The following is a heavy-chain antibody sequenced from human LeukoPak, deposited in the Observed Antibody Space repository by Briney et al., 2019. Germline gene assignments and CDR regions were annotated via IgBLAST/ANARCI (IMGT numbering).Heavy chain of an antibody. J-gene: IGHJ4*02. CDR3: AKDLDYTTYGYYLDY. D-gene: IGHD4-11*01. CDR1: GFTFSSYA. V-gene: IGHV3-23*01. Sequence: PGGSLRLSCTASGFTFSSYAMNWVRQAPGKGLEWVSGIGAGGTFTYYADSVKGRFTIFRDNSRNTLYLQMNSLRADDTAVYYCAKDLDYTTYGYYLDYWGQGTLFTASS. CDR2: IGAGGTFT.